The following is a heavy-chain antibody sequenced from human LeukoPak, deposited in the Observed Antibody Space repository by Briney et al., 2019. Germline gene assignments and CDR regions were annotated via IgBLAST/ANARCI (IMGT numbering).Heavy chain of an antibody. CDR1: GFTFSDYY. D-gene: IGHD2-8*01. V-gene: IGHV3-11*01. CDR2: ISSSGSTI. Sequence: GGSLRLSGAASGFTFSDYYMSWIRQAPGKGLEWVSYISSSGSTIYYADSVKGRFTISRDNAKNSLYLQMNSLRAEDTAVYYCARVQYCTNGVCRAGYYYGMDVWGQGTTVTVSS. J-gene: IGHJ6*02. CDR3: ARVQYCTNGVCRAGYYYGMDV.